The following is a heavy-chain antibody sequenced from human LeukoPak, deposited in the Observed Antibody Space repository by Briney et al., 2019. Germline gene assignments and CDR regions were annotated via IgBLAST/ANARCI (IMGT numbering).Heavy chain of an antibody. D-gene: IGHD3-3*01. J-gene: IGHJ5*02. CDR3: AKFWSGYYTWFDT. CDR2: ISGSGGST. V-gene: IGHV3-23*01. Sequence: PGGSLRLSCAASGFTFSSYAVSWVRQAPGKGLEWVSAISGSGGSTYYADSVKGRFTISRDNSKNTLYLQMNSLRAEDTAVYYCAKFWSGYYTWFDTWGQGTLVTVSS. CDR1: GFTFSSYA.